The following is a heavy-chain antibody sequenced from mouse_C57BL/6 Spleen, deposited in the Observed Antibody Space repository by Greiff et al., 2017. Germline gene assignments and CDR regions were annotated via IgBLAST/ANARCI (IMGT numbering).Heavy chain of an antibody. V-gene: IGHV1-80*01. J-gene: IGHJ2*01. D-gene: IGHD2-3*01. CDR2: IYPGDGDT. CDR1: GYAFSSYW. CDR3: ARYGDGYYATFDY. Sequence: VQVVESGAELVKPGASVKISCKASGYAFSSYWMNWVKQRPGKGLGWIGQIYPGDGDTNYNGKFKGKATLTADKSSSPAYMQLSSLTSEDSAVYFCARYGDGYYATFDYWGQGTTLTVSS.